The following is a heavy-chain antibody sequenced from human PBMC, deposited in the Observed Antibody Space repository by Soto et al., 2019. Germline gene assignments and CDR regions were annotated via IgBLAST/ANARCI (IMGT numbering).Heavy chain of an antibody. CDR1: GGSISSGGHY. Sequence: PSETLSLTCTVSGGSISSGGHYWGWIRQQPGKGLEWIGYIYDSGTTYYNPSLKSRVSISIDTSKNQFSLKLTSVTAADTAVYYCARDRTFDYWGQGTLVTVS. J-gene: IGHJ4*02. CDR3: ARDRTFDY. CDR2: IYDSGTT. V-gene: IGHV4-31*03.